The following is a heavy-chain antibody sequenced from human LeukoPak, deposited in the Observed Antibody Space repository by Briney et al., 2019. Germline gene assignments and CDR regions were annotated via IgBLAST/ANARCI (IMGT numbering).Heavy chain of an antibody. D-gene: IGHD3-10*01. CDR3: ARLVRGEHFDF. J-gene: IGHJ4*02. V-gene: IGHV4-39*07. Sequence: SETLSLTCTVSVGSISSSSYYWGWIRQPPGKGLEWIGSIYYSGSTYYNPSLKSRVTISVDTSKNQFSLKLSSVTAADTAVYYCARLVRGEHFDFWGQGTLVTVSS. CDR2: IYYSGST. CDR1: VGSISSSSYY.